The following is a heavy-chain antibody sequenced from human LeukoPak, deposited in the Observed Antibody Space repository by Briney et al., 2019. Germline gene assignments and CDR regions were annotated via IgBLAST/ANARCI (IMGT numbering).Heavy chain of an antibody. V-gene: IGHV3-33*08. J-gene: IGHJ6*02. CDR1: GFTFSSYA. Sequence: PGRSLRLSCAASGFTFSSYAMHWVRQAPGKGLEWVAVVWYDGSNKYYADSVKGRFTISRDNSKNTLYLQMNSLRAEDTAVYYCARVTVDYYYGMDVWGQGTTVTVSS. CDR2: VWYDGSNK. D-gene: IGHD2-15*01. CDR3: ARVTVDYYYGMDV.